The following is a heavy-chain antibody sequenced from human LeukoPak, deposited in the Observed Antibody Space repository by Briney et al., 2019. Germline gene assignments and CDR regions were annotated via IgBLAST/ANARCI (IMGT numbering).Heavy chain of an antibody. J-gene: IGHJ4*02. CDR2: ISSSSTTI. Sequence: GGSLRLSCAAFGFTFISYSMNWVRQAPGKGPEWLSYISSSSTTIHYADSVKGRIATSRDNAKNSLYLQMNSLRDEDTAVYYCAKEDGDGYNSDFYYFDNWGQGTLVTVSS. D-gene: IGHD5-24*01. V-gene: IGHV3-48*02. CDR3: AKEDGDGYNSDFYYFDN. CDR1: GFTFISYS.